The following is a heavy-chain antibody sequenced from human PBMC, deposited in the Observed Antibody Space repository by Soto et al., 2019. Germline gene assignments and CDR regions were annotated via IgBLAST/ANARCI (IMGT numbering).Heavy chain of an antibody. V-gene: IGHV4-31*03. CDR3: AREGVVVPAAKFLGLDV. J-gene: IGHJ6*02. Sequence: SEPLSLTCTVSGGSISSGGYYWSWIRQHPGKGLEWIGYIYYSGSTYYNPSLKSRVTISVDTSKNQFSLKLSSVTAADTAVYYCAREGVVVPAAKFLGLDVWGQGTTVTVSS. CDR1: GGSISSGGYY. CDR2: IYYSGST. D-gene: IGHD2-2*01.